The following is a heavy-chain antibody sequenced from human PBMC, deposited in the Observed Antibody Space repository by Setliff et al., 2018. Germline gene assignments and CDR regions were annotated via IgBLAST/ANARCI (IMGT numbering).Heavy chain of an antibody. Sequence: PGGSLSPSCAASGFTFSSYAMSWVRQAPGKGLEWVSAISGSGGSTYYADSVKGRFTISRDNSKNTLYLQMISLRAEDTAVYYCAKDLEAQYYDILTGYSMGAFDIWGQGTMVTVSS. CDR3: AKDLEAQYYDILTGYSMGAFDI. V-gene: IGHV3-23*01. D-gene: IGHD3-9*01. CDR2: ISGSGGST. CDR1: GFTFSSYA. J-gene: IGHJ3*02.